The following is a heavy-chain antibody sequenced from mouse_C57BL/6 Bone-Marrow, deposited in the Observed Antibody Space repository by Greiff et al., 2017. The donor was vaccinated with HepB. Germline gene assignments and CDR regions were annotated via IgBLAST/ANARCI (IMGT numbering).Heavy chain of an antibody. V-gene: IGHV6-6*01. CDR1: GFTFSDAW. CDR2: IRNKANHHAT. CDR3: TRRRSAWFAY. Sequence: EVKLMESGGGLVQPGGSMKLSCAASGFTFSDAWMDWVRQSPEKGLEWVAEIRNKANHHATYYAESVKGRFTISRDDSKSSVYLQMNSLRAEDTGIYYCTRRRSAWFAYWGQGTLVTVSA. J-gene: IGHJ3*01.